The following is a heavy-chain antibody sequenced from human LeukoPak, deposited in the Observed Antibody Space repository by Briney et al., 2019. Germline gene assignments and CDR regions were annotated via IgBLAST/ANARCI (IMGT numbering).Heavy chain of an antibody. V-gene: IGHV3-20*04. CDR3: AKPQGGYCSRTSCYFGY. CDR1: GFTFDDYG. D-gene: IGHD2-2*01. J-gene: IGHJ4*02. CDR2: INWNGGST. Sequence: GGSLRLSCAASGFTFDDYGMSWVRQAPGKGLEWVSGINWNGGSTGYADSVKGRFTISRDNAKNSLYLQMNSLRAEDTAVYYCAKPQGGYCSRTSCYFGYWGQGTLVTVSS.